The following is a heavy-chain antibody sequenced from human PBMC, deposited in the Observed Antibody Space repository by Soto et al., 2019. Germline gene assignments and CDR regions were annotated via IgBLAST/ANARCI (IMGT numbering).Heavy chain of an antibody. Sequence: GESLKISSNGSGYSLTTFWISWVRQMPEKGLEWRGRLDPADSYTNYSPSFQGHVTISADKSISTAYLQWSSLKASDTAMYYCASPTQGGMDVWGQGTTVTVSS. CDR1: GYSLTTFW. J-gene: IGHJ6*02. CDR2: LDPADSYT. CDR3: ASPTQGGMDV. V-gene: IGHV5-10-1*01.